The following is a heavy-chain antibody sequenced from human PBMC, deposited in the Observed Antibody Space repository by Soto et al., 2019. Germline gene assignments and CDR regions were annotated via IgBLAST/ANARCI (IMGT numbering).Heavy chain of an antibody. CDR1: GGTFSNYA. CDR3: ARDNPYTNSFGNWFDP. CDR2: IIPVFGTV. Sequence: QVRLVQSGAEVKKPGSSVKVSCKASGGTFSNYAITWLRLAPGQGLEWLGGIIPVFGTVNYAQKIQGRDTITADESTSTAYMELNRLRSEDTAVYYCARDNPYTNSFGNWFDPWGQGTLVIVS. D-gene: IGHD6-13*01. V-gene: IGHV1-69*01. J-gene: IGHJ5*02.